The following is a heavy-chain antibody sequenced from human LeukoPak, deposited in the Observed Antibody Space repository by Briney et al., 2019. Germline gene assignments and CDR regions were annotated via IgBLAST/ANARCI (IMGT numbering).Heavy chain of an antibody. Sequence: ASVKVSCKASGYTFTSYGITWVRQAPGQGLEWMGWISGDNGNTYYAQKLQGRVTMTTDTSTSTAYMELRSLRSDDTAVYYCARDCDRSGHYCYWSQGTLVTVSS. J-gene: IGHJ4*02. CDR1: GYTFTSYG. CDR2: ISGDNGNT. CDR3: ARDCDRSGHYCY. V-gene: IGHV1-18*01. D-gene: IGHD3-22*01.